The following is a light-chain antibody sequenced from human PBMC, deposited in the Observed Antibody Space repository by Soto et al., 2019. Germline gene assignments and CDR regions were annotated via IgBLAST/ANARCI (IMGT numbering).Light chain of an antibody. V-gene: IGKV1-5*01. Sequence: DIQMTQSPSTLSASVGDRVTINCRASQRISSWLAWYQQKPGKAPKLLIYDASSLESGVPSRFIGSVSGTEFSLTISILQPDDFATYYCQQYNSYSALTFGGGTNEEIK. CDR3: QQYNSYSALT. J-gene: IGKJ4*01. CDR1: QRISSW. CDR2: DAS.